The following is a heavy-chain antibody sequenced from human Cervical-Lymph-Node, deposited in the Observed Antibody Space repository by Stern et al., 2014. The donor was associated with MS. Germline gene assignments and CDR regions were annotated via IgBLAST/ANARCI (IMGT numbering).Heavy chain of an antibody. CDR2: IYPGHSDP. Sequence: EVQLLESGAEVKKPGESLKISCKGSGYSFSNYWIGWVRQMPGKGLEWMGVIYPGHSDPRYSPSFHGRVTISADRSINPAYLQWNSLQASDTAIYYCARLRGPMDVWGQGTTVTVSS. CDR3: ARLRGPMDV. J-gene: IGHJ6*02. CDR1: GYSFSNYW. V-gene: IGHV5-51*03.